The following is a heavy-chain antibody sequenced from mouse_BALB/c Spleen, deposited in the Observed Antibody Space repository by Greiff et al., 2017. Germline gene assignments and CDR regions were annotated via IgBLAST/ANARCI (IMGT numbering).Heavy chain of an antibody. CDR1: GYTFTSYW. D-gene: IGHD1-1*01. J-gene: IGHJ1*01. V-gene: IGHV1S41*01. CDR2: IAPGSGST. Sequence: DLVKPGASVKLSCKASGYTFTSYWINWIKQRPGQGLEWIGRIAPGSGSTYYNEMFKGKATLTVDTSSSTAYIQLSSLSSEDSAVYFCARFQSHNYGRNWYFDVWGAGTTVTVSS. CDR3: ARFQSHNYGRNWYFDV.